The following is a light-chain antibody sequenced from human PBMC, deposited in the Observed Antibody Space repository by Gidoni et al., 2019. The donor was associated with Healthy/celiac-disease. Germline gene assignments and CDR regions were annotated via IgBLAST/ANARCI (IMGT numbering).Light chain of an antibody. CDR1: QSISSR. CDR2: KAS. J-gene: IGKJ1*01. CDR3: QQYNSYSRT. V-gene: IGKV1-5*03. Sequence: IQMTQSPSTLSASVGDIVTITCRASQSISSRLAWYQQKPGKAPERLIYKASSLESGVPSRFSGSGSGTEFTLTISRLQPDDFATYYCQQYNSYSRTFGQGTKVEIK.